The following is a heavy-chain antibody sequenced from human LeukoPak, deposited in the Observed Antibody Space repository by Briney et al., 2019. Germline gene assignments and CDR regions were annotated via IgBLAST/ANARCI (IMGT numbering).Heavy chain of an antibody. CDR3: ARLLRVGTGTTGLNWFDP. CDR2: MNPNSGNT. V-gene: IGHV1-8*03. D-gene: IGHD1-1*01. CDR1: GYTFIGYY. Sequence: GASVKVSCKASGYTFIGYYMHWVRQATGQGLEWMGWMNPNSGNTGYAQKFQGRVTITRNTSISTAYMELSSLRSEDTAVYYCARLLRVGTGTTGLNWFDPWGQGTLVTVSS. J-gene: IGHJ5*02.